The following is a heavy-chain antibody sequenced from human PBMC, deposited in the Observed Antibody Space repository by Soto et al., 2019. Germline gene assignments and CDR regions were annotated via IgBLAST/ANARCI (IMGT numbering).Heavy chain of an antibody. J-gene: IGHJ6*02. CDR3: ARDLHRRQLLPSYGIDV. V-gene: IGHV1-69*08. D-gene: IGHD2-2*01. CDR2: IIPILGIA. CDR1: GGTFSSYT. Sequence: QIQLVQSGAEVKKPGSSVKVSCKASGGTFSSYTISWVRQAPGQGLEWMGRIIPILGIANYAQKFQDRVTMTADKSSSTAYIELSSLRSEDTAVYYCARDLHRRQLLPSYGIDVWGQGTTVTVSS.